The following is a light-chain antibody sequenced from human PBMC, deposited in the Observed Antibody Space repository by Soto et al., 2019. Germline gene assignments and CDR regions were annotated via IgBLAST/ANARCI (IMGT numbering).Light chain of an antibody. V-gene: IGKV3D-15*01. Sequence: EVVMTQSPVTLSVSLGQRATLSCRASQTVSSHIAWYQQKPDQAPRLLISGVFVRATGIPGRFSGSGSGTEFTLTISSLQSEDFATYYCQQGDIWPWTFGQGTKVDIK. J-gene: IGKJ1*01. CDR1: QTVSSH. CDR3: QQGDIWPWT. CDR2: GVF.